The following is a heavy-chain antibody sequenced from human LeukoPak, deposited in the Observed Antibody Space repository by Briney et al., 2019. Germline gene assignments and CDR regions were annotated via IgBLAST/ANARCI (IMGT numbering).Heavy chain of an antibody. V-gene: IGHV3-21*01. J-gene: IGHJ4*02. D-gene: IGHD3-16*01. CDR1: GFTFSSYS. CDR2: ISSSSSYI. CDR3: ARGRGGSMYYFDY. Sequence: GGSLRLSCAASGFTFSSYSMNWVRQAPGKGLEWVSSISSSSSYIYCADSVKGRFTISRDNAKNSLYLQMNSLRAEDTAVYYCARGRGGSMYYFDYWGQGTLVTVSS.